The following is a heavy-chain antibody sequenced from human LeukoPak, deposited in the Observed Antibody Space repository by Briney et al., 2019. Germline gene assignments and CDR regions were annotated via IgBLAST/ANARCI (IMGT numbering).Heavy chain of an antibody. J-gene: IGHJ4*02. CDR3: ARLSRNLPGTLDY. Sequence: GESLKISCKGSGYSFTSYWIGWVRQMPGKGLEWVGIIYPGDADTRYSPSFQGQVTISADKSISTAYLQWSSLKASDTAMYYCARLSRNLPGTLDYWGQGTLVTVSS. CDR2: IYPGDADT. CDR1: GYSFTSYW. D-gene: IGHD1-1*01. V-gene: IGHV5-51*01.